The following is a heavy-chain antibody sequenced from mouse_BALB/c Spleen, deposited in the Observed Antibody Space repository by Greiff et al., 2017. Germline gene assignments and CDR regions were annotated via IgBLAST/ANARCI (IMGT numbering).Heavy chain of an antibody. J-gene: IGHJ4*01. D-gene: IGHD1-1*01. CDR1: GFTFSSYI. CDR3: ASTVVARDYAMDY. V-gene: IGHV5-12-2*01. CDR2: ISNGGGST. Sequence: EVMLVESGGGLVQPGGSLKLSCAASGFTFSSYIMSWVRQTPEKRLEWVAYISNGGGSTYYPDTVKGRFTISRDNAKNTLYLQMSSLKSEDTAMYYCASTVVARDYAMDYWGQGTSVTVSS.